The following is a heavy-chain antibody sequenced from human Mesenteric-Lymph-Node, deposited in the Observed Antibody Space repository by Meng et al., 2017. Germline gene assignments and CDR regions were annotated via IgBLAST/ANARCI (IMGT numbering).Heavy chain of an antibody. CDR3: AKDSSLWFGNLVNYFDY. Sequence: GGSLRLSCAASGFTFSSYEMNWVRQAPGKGLEWVSYISSSGSTIYYADSVKGRFTISRDKAKNSLYLQMNSLRAEDTAVYYCAKDSSLWFGNLVNYFDYWGQGALVTVSS. CDR1: GFTFSSYE. CDR2: ISSSGSTI. D-gene: IGHD3-10*01. V-gene: IGHV3-48*03. J-gene: IGHJ4*02.